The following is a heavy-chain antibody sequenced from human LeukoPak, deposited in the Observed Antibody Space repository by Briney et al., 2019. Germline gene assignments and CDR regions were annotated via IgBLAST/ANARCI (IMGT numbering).Heavy chain of an antibody. CDR3: ARDPYYYDSSGYYPLGY. J-gene: IGHJ4*02. D-gene: IGHD3-22*01. CDR1: GFTFSSYA. V-gene: IGHV3-30-3*01. Sequence: GGSLRLSCVASGFTFSSYAMHGVRQAPGKGLEWVAVISYDGSNKYYADSVKGRFTISRDNSKNTLYLQMNSLRAEDTAVYYCARDPYYYDSSGYYPLGYWGQGTLVTVSS. CDR2: ISYDGSNK.